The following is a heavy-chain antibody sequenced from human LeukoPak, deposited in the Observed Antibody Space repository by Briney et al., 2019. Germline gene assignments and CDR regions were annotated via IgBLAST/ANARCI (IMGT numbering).Heavy chain of an antibody. CDR2: IIGIGGNT. D-gene: IGHD3/OR15-3a*01. J-gene: IGHJ5*02. CDR3: AKGTGINRYHWIDP. CDR1: KVTFSDYV. Sequence: GGSLRLSCAASKVTFSDYVLNWVRQAPGKGLEWVSGIIGIGGNTHYAHSPKGPCTISRDNSQNTLYLQINSLRAEDTALYYCAKGTGINRYHWIDPWGQGTQVTVS. V-gene: IGHV3-23*01.